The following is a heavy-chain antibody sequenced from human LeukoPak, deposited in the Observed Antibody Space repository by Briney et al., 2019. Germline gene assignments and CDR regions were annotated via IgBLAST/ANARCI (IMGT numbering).Heavy chain of an antibody. J-gene: IGHJ4*02. Sequence: GGPLSLSCAASGFTFSSQLMSWVPQAPGKGVEGFSAIIGSGGSTYYADSVKGRFTISRDNSKNTLYLQMNSLRAEDTAVYYCAKSLYYYGSGSYSVIDYWGQGTLVTVSS. CDR3: AKSLYYYGSGSYSVIDY. V-gene: IGHV3-23*01. D-gene: IGHD3-10*01. CDR2: IIGSGGST. CDR1: GFTFSSQL.